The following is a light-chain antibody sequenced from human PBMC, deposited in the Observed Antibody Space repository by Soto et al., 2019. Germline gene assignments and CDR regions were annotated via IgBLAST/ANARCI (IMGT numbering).Light chain of an antibody. J-gene: IGKJ1*01. CDR3: QQYNSFPRT. CDR2: GAS. V-gene: IGKV3-15*01. Sequence: PSLSTVPQSQGERATXSCRASQSVSSYLAWYQQKPGHAPRLLIYGASTRPTAIPARFSGSGSGTEFTLSISSLQSEDFAVYYCQQYNSFPRTFGQGTKVDIK. CDR1: QSVSSY.